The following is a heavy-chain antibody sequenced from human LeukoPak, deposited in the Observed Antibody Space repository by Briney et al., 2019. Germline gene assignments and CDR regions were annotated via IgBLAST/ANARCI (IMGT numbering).Heavy chain of an antibody. CDR1: GGSISSGSYC. J-gene: IGHJ5*02. Sequence: PSQTLSLTCTVFGGSISSGSYCWSWIRQPAGKGLEWIGRIYTSGSTNYNPSLKSRVTISVDTSKNQFSLKLSSVTAADTAVYYCARGSGYCSSTSCPSVWFDPWGQGTLVTVSS. CDR2: IYTSGST. D-gene: IGHD2-2*01. CDR3: ARGSGYCSSTSCPSVWFDP. V-gene: IGHV4-61*02.